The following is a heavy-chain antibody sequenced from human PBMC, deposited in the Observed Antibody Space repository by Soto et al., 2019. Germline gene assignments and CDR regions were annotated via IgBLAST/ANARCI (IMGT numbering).Heavy chain of an antibody. V-gene: IGHV3-23*01. CDR2: ISGSGGST. CDR1: GFTFSSHA. Sequence: PCGSLRLSCAASGFTFSSHAMSWVRQAPGKGLEWVSVISGSGGSTYYADSVKGRFTISRDNSKNTLYLQMNSLRAEDTAVYYCAKDSYDFWSDYYPNDFDYWGQGTPVTVSS. D-gene: IGHD3-3*01. J-gene: IGHJ4*02. CDR3: AKDSYDFWSDYYPNDFDY.